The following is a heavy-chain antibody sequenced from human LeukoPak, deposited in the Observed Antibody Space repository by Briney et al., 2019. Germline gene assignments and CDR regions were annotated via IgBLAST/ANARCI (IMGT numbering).Heavy chain of an antibody. D-gene: IGHD2-2*01. Sequence: GGSLRLSCAASGFTFSSYAMSWVRQAPGKGLEWVSGISGSGEITIYAESVKGRFTISRDNSKNTLYLQMNSLRAEDTAVYYCAVVVPAAWGYFDYWGQGTLVTVSS. CDR1: GFTFSSYA. V-gene: IGHV3-23*01. J-gene: IGHJ4*02. CDR2: ISGSGEIT. CDR3: AVVVPAAWGYFDY.